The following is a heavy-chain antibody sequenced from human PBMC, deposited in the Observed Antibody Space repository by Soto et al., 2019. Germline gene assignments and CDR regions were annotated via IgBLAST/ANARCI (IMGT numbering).Heavy chain of an antibody. Sequence: EVQLVESGGGLVQPGGSLRLSCSASGFTFSRYWMNWVRQAPGKGLEWVANIKQDGSETSYVDSVKGRFTISRDNAKNSLYLQMNSLRAEDTAIYYCARIADGDWYSRDYWGHGTLVIVSS. D-gene: IGHD2-21*02. V-gene: IGHV3-7*01. CDR3: ARIADGDWYSRDY. J-gene: IGHJ4*01. CDR2: IKQDGSET. CDR1: GFTFSRYW.